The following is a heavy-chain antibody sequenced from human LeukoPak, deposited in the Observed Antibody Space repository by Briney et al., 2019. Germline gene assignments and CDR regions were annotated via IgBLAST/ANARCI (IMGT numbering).Heavy chain of an antibody. V-gene: IGHV1-18*01. CDR3: ARGFSGYSYRPIDY. Sequence: ALVKVSCKASGYTFTPYGISWVRQAPGPGLEWMAWISAYNNNTNYAQKFQGRVTLTTDPSTSTAYMELRSLISDDTAVYYCARGFSGYSYRPIDYWGQGTLVTVSS. D-gene: IGHD5-18*01. CDR1: GYTFTPYG. J-gene: IGHJ4*02. CDR2: ISAYNNNT.